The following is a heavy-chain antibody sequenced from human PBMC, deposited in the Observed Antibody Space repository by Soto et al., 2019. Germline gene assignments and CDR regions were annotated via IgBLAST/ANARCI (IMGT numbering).Heavy chain of an antibody. V-gene: IGHV3-53*01. CDR2: LYDLDGS. CDR3: ATWHEREHAYDV. J-gene: IGHJ3*01. CDR1: GFTISGKKY. Sequence: GGSLRLSCAAFGFTISGKKYVAWVRQAPGKGLEWVSALYDLDGSFYAASVKGRFTTSSDSSKTTVYPQMNDLRPDDTAVYYCATWHEREHAYDVWGQGTTVTVSS. D-gene: IGHD1-1*01.